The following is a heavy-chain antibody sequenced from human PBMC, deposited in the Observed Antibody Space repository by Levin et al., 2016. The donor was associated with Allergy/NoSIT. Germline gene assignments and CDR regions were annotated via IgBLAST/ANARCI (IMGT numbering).Heavy chain of an antibody. D-gene: IGHD1-14*01. J-gene: IGHJ6*03. CDR3: ARDTTTCLARPLCSYYILDV. CDR2: ISPFDGGT. V-gene: IGHV1-46*01. Sequence: ASVKVSCKTSGYGFSAYYIHWVRQAPGQSLQWMGVISPFDGGTQSAQIFQDRVTITRDTSSGTVYMELTGLTSDDTAVYYCARDTTTCLARPLCSYYILDVWGGGTTVTVSS. CDR1: GYGFSAYY.